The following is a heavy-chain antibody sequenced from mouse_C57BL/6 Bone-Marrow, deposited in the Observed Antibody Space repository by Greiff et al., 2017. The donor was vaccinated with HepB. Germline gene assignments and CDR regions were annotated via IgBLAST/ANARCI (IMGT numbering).Heavy chain of an antibody. D-gene: IGHD1-1*01. CDR3: ARVGYGSSYGAMDY. J-gene: IGHJ4*01. V-gene: IGHV5-4*03. CDR1: GFTFSSYA. CDR2: ISDGGSYT. Sequence: EVMLVESGGGLVKPGGSLKLSCAASGFTFSSYAMSWVRQTPEKRLEWVATISDGGSYTYYPDNVKGRFTISRDNAKNNLYLQMSHLKSEDTAMYYCARVGYGSSYGAMDYWGQGTSVTVSS.